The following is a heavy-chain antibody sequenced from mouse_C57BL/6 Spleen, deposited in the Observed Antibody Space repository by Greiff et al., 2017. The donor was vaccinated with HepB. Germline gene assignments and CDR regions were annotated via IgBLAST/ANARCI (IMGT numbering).Heavy chain of an antibody. Sequence: EVQLQQSGPELVKPGASLKISCKASGYSFTDYNMNWVQQSTGKSLEWIGVINPNYGTTSYNQKFKGKATLTVDQSSSTAYMQLNSLTSEDSAVYYCARSPHYCGSSYWYFDVCGTGTTVTVAS. J-gene: IGHJ1*03. CDR2: INPNYGTT. V-gene: IGHV1-39*01. CDR1: GYSFTDYN. D-gene: IGHD1-1*01. CDR3: ARSPHYCGSSYWYFDV.